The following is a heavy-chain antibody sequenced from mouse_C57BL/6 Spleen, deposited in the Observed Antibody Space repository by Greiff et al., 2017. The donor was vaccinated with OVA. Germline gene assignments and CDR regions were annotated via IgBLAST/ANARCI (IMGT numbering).Heavy chain of an antibody. CDR3: ESYYGSSYEGYFDV. J-gene: IGHJ1*03. CDR1: GYTFTSYG. CDR2: IYIGNGYT. V-gene: IGHV1-58*01. D-gene: IGHD1-1*01. Sequence: VQLQQSGAELVRPGSSVKMSCKTSGYTFTSYGINWVKQRPGQGLEWIGYIYIGNGYTEYNEKFKGKATLTSDTSSSTAYMQLSSLTSEDSAIYVCESYYGSSYEGYFDVWGTGTTVTVSS.